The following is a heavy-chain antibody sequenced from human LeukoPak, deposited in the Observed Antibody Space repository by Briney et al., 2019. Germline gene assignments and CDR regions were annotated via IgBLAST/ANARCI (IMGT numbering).Heavy chain of an antibody. J-gene: IGHJ5*02. CDR1: GGSISSYY. D-gene: IGHD2-8*02. Sequence: SETLSLTCTVSGGSISSYYWSWIRQLPGKGLEWIGYIYYSGSTNYNPSLKSRVTISVDTSKNQFSLKLSSVTAADTAVYYCARSTGINWFDPWGQGTLVTVSS. CDR3: ARSTGINWFDP. V-gene: IGHV4-59*01. CDR2: IYYSGST.